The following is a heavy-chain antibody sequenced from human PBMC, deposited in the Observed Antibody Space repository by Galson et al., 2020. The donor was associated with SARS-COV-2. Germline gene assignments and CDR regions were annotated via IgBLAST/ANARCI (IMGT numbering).Heavy chain of an antibody. Sequence: ASVKVSCKASGYTFFSFGVSWVRQAPGQGLEWMGWITTYHGEKKYAQKFQGRVTMTTDTSTNTAYLELRSLRYDDTAVYYCARASLDHWGQGTLVSVSS. V-gene: IGHV1-18*01. J-gene: IGHJ4*02. CDR3: ARASLDH. CDR2: ITTYHGEK. CDR1: GYTFFSFG.